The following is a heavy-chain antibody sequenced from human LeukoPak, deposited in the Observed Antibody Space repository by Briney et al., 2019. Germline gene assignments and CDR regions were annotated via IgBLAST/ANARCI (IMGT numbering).Heavy chain of an antibody. J-gene: IGHJ4*02. D-gene: IGHD6-19*01. Sequence: GGSLRLSCAASRFTFDDYAMHWVRQAPGKGLEWVSGISWNSGSIGYADSVKGRFTISRDNAKNSLYLQMNSLRAEDTALYYCAKLDSSGSSWGQGTLVTVSS. CDR1: RFTFDDYA. CDR2: ISWNSGSI. V-gene: IGHV3-9*01. CDR3: AKLDSSGSS.